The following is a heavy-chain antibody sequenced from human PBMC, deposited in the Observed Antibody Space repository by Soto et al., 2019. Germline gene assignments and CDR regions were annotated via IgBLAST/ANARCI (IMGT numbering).Heavy chain of an antibody. V-gene: IGHV3-9*01. J-gene: IGHJ6*02. D-gene: IGHD2-2*01. Sequence: CLRLSCAVAGFSFDDDAMYWVRHAPGNRLEWVSGIGWNSARIGYAVSGSGRFTMYRDSDKYALYRERNSLRAEDTALYFCANDIRDCSSTSCLSPTAAGRDYYYYGMDDWGQGTTVTSP. CDR1: GFSFDDDA. CDR3: ANDIRDCSSTSCLSPTAAGRDYYYYGMDD. CDR2: IGWNSARI.